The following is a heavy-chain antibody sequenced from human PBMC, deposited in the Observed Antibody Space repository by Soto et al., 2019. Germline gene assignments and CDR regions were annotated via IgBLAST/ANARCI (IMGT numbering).Heavy chain of an antibody. V-gene: IGHV1-18*01. D-gene: IGHD3-10*01. CDR3: AGDRGDGSGSYYGY. J-gene: IGHJ4*02. Sequence: QVQLVQSGAEVKKPGASVKVSCKASGYTFTSYGISWVRQAPGQGLEWMGWISAYNGNTNYAQKVQGRVTMTTDTATSTANMGLRTLGSDDTAGYYCAGDRGDGSGSYYGYWGQGTLVTVSS. CDR1: GYTFTSYG. CDR2: ISAYNGNT.